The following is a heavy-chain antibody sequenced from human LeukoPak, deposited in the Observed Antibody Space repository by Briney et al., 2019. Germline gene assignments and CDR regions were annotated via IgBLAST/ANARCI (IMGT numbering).Heavy chain of an antibody. Sequence: GGSLRLSCVVSGFTIDNYAMHWVRQVPGKGLEWVSGIQWNRGNTGYADSVKGRFTISRDNAKNSLYLQMNSLRAEDTALYYCAKDTSEVPTSLDSWGQGTLVTVSS. CDR1: GFTIDNYA. V-gene: IGHV3-9*01. D-gene: IGHD2/OR15-2a*01. CDR3: AKDTSEVPTSLDS. CDR2: IQWNRGNT. J-gene: IGHJ4*02.